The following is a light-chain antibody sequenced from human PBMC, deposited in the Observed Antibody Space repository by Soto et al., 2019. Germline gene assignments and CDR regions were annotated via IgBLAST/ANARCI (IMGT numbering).Light chain of an antibody. J-gene: IGKJ3*01. CDR3: QQSYNGPFT. CDR1: QSISRY. CDR2: SAS. Sequence: DIQMSPSPPSLSASVPDRVTVTCRAGQSISRYLNWYQQRPGKPPKLLIYSASTLQTGVPSRFSGSGSGTDFTLTISSLQPEDFATYYCQQSYNGPFTFGPGTKVDIK. V-gene: IGKV1-39*01.